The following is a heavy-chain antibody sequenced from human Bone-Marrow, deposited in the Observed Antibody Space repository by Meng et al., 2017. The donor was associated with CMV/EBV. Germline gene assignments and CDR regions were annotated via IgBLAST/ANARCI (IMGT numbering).Heavy chain of an antibody. V-gene: IGHV1-69*10. CDR2: IIPILGIA. CDR3: ARGDYRDGYNLGAFDI. J-gene: IGHJ3*02. Sequence: SVKVSCKASGGTFSSYAISWVRQAPGQGLEWMGGIIPILGIANYAEKFQGRVTITADKSTSTAHMELSSLRSEDTAVYYCARGDYRDGYNLGAFDIWGQGTMVTVSS. D-gene: IGHD5-24*01. CDR1: GGTFSSYA.